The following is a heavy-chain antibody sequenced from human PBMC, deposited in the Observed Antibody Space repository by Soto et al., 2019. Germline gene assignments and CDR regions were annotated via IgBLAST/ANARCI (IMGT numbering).Heavy chain of an antibody. CDR2: IYPGNSDI. CDR1: GYIFVSYW. CDR3: AKDSGYGRNFDY. D-gene: IGHD5-12*01. V-gene: IGHV5-51*01. J-gene: IGHJ4*02. Sequence: GESLKISCQGSGYIFVSYWIAWVRQMPGKGLEWMGIIYPGNSDIKYSPSVQGQVTISVDKSVNTAYLQWDSLKASDTAVYYCAKDSGYGRNFDYWGQGTLVTVSS.